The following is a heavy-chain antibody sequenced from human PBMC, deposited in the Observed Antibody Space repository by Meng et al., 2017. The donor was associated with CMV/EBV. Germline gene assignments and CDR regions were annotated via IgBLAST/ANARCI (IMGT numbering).Heavy chain of an antibody. CDR2: ISSSSSYI. J-gene: IGHJ4*02. D-gene: IGHD3-10*01. Sequence: GESLKISCAASGFTFSSYSMNWVRQAPGKGLEWVSSISSSSSYIYYADSVKGRFTISRDNAKNTLYLQMNSLRAEDTAVYYCASLQMVRGVIPQYFDYWGQGTMVTVSS. CDR1: GFTFSSYS. V-gene: IGHV3-21*01. CDR3: ASLQMVRGVIPQYFDY.